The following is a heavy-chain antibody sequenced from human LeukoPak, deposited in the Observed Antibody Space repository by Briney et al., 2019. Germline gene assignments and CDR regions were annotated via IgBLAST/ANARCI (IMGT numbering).Heavy chain of an antibody. CDR3: AKGDFYGSGRDYYYYMDV. Sequence: HSGGSLRLSCAASGFSISIYGMSWVRQAPGKGLEWVSGISDSGGNTYYADSVKGRFTISRDNSKNTLYLQMNSLRAEDTAVYNCAKGDFYGSGRDYYYYMDVWGKGTTVTISS. D-gene: IGHD3-10*01. CDR2: ISDSGGNT. CDR1: GFSISIYG. J-gene: IGHJ6*03. V-gene: IGHV3-23*01.